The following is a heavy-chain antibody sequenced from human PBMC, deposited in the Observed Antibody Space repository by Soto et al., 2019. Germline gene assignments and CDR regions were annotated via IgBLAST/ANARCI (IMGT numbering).Heavy chain of an antibody. D-gene: IGHD3-16*01. CDR3: AMVDVYVTPSPQDV. Sequence: QVQLVQSGAEVKNPGASVKVSCKASGYTFTRYGIGWARQAPGQGRGWMGWINTYNGNTNYAQNVQGRVTLTTDTSTSTAYMERRSLRSNNTAIYYCAMVDVYVTPSPQDVWGQGTTVIVSS. CDR1: GYTFTRYG. J-gene: IGHJ6*02. V-gene: IGHV1-18*01. CDR2: INTYNGNT.